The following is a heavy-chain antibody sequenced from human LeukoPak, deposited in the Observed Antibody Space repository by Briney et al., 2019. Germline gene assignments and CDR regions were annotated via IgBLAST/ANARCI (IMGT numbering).Heavy chain of an antibody. CDR3: AKDHIVVVTAIPNFDY. J-gene: IGHJ4*02. D-gene: IGHD2-21*02. CDR1: GFTFSSYG. V-gene: IGHV3-23*01. Sequence: GSLRLPCAASGFTFSSYGMSWVRQAPGKGLEWVSAISGSGGSTYYADSVKGRFTISRDNSKNTLYLQMNSLRAEDTAVYYCAKDHIVVVTAIPNFDYWGQGTLVTVSS. CDR2: ISGSGGST.